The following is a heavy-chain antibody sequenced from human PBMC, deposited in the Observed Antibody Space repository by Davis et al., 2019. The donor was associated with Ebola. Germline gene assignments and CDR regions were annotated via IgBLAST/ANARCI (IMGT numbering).Heavy chain of an antibody. CDR3: ARADASIVVVIASFDY. V-gene: IGHV1-18*01. CDR1: GGTFSNYA. CDR2: ISAYNGNT. Sequence: AASVKVSCKASGGTFSNYAISWVRQAPGQGLEWMGWISAYNGNTNYAQKLQGRVTMTTDTSTSTAYMELRSLRSDDTAVYYCARADASIVVVIASFDYWGQGTLVTVSS. J-gene: IGHJ4*02. D-gene: IGHD3-22*01.